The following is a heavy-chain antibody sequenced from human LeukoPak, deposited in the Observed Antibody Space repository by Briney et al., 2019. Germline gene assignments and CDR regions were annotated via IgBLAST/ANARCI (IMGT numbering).Heavy chain of an antibody. CDR3: AKAEQLWLDYEAFDI. CDR2: ISGSGGST. Sequence: PGGTLRLSCAASGFTFSSYAMSWVRQAPGKGLEGVSAISGSGGSTYYADSVKGRFTISRDNPKNTLYLQMNSLRAEDTAVYYCAKAEQLWLDYEAFDIWGQGTMVTVSS. CDR1: GFTFSSYA. V-gene: IGHV3-23*01. J-gene: IGHJ3*02. D-gene: IGHD5-18*01.